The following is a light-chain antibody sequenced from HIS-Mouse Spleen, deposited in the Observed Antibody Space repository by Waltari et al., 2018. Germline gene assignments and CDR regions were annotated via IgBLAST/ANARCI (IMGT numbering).Light chain of an antibody. CDR2: EVS. J-gene: IGLJ3*02. Sequence: QSALTQPPSASGSPGQSVTISCTGTSSDVGGYNYVSWYQQHPGKAPKLMIYEVSKGPSGVPVRCSGAKSGNTASLTGSGLQAEDEADYYCSSYAGSRVFGGGTKLTVL. CDR3: SSYAGSRV. V-gene: IGLV2-8*01. CDR1: SSDVGGYNY.